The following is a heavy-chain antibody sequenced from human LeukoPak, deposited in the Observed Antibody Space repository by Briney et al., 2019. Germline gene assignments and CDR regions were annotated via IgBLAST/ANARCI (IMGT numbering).Heavy chain of an antibody. CDR1: GFIFSHNY. CDR2: IYSGGST. J-gene: IGHJ4*02. V-gene: IGHV3-53*01. Sequence: GGSLRLSCAVSGFIFSHNYMSWVRQAPGKGLESVSLIYSGGSTYYADSVKGRFTISRDNSKNTLYLQMNNLRVEDAAVYYCARPHCGGGSCYLDYWGQGTLVTVSS. CDR3: ARPHCGGGSCYLDY. D-gene: IGHD2-15*01.